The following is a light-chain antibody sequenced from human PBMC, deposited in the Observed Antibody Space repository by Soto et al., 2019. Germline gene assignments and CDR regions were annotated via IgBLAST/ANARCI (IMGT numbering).Light chain of an antibody. V-gene: IGKV1-5*01. CDR1: QVIYSW. Sequence: DIQMTQSPSSVSASVGDRVTITCRASQVIYSWIAWYQQKPGRAPKLLIFAASNLQSGVPVRFSGSGSGTEFTLTISSLQPDDFATYYCQQYNTYSPERTFGQGTKVEVK. CDR3: QQYNTYSPERT. CDR2: AAS. J-gene: IGKJ1*01.